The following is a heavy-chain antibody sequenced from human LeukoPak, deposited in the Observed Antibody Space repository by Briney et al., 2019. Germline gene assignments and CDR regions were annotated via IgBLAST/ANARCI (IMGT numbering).Heavy chain of an antibody. CDR1: GGSIVNYY. J-gene: IGHJ2*01. D-gene: IGHD6-13*01. CDR2: IYTSGIT. Sequence: SETLSLTCTVSGGSIVNYYWSWIRQPPGKGLEWIGYIYTSGITKYNPSLRSRVSFSVDTSNNHFSLKVNSVTAADAAVYYCARRNRAAGGAWFFDLWGRGTLVTVSS. V-gene: IGHV4-4*09. CDR3: ARRNRAAGGAWFFDL.